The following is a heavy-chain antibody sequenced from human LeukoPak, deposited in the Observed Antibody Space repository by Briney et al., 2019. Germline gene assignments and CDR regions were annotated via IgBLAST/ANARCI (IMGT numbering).Heavy chain of an antibody. CDR1: GFTFSSYS. CDR2: ISGSGGST. CDR3: AKGEVPAASIDY. V-gene: IGHV3-23*01. Sequence: GGSLRLSCAASGFTFSSYSMNWVRQAPGKGLEWVSAISGSGGSTYYADSVKGRFTISRDNSENTLYLQMNSLRAEDTAVYYCAKGEVPAASIDYWGQGTLVTVSS. J-gene: IGHJ4*02. D-gene: IGHD2-2*01.